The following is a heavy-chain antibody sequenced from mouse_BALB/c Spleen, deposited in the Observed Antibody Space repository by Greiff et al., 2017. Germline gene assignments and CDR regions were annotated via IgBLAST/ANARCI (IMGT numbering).Heavy chain of an antibody. Sequence: QVHVKQSGAELAKPGASVKMSCKASGYTFTSYWMHWVKQRPGQGLEWIGYINPSTGYTEYNQKFKDKATLTADKSSSTAYMQLSSLTSEDSAVYYCARSLYGSSLYAMDYWGQGTSVTVSS. V-gene: IGHV1-7*01. J-gene: IGHJ4*01. CDR1: GYTFTSYW. CDR2: INPSTGYT. CDR3: ARSLYGSSLYAMDY. D-gene: IGHD1-1*01.